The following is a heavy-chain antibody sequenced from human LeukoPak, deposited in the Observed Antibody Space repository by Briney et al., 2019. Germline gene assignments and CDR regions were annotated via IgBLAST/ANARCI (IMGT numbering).Heavy chain of an antibody. CDR3: AKGYSSGWVWYYFDY. J-gene: IGHJ4*02. V-gene: IGHV3-30*18. CDR2: ISFDGTKK. CDR1: GFTFSSYG. Sequence: GGSLRLSCAASGFTFSSYGMHWVRQAPGKGLEWVAVISFDGTKKYYADSVKGRFTISRDNSRNMLYLQMNSLRAEDTAVYYCAKGYSSGWVWYYFDYWGQGTLGTVSS. D-gene: IGHD6-19*01.